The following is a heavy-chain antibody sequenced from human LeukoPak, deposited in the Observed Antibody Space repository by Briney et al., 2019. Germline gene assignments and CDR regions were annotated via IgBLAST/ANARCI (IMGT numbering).Heavy chain of an antibody. CDR3: AITGGSMISGEPGDY. Sequence: GGSLRLSCAASGFTFSDYYMSWIRQAPGKGLEWVSYISSSGSTIYYADSVKGRFTISRDNAKNSLYLQTNSLRAEDTAVYYCAITGGSMISGEPGDYWGQGTLVTVSS. V-gene: IGHV3-11*01. CDR2: ISSSGSTI. D-gene: IGHD3-22*01. J-gene: IGHJ4*02. CDR1: GFTFSDYY.